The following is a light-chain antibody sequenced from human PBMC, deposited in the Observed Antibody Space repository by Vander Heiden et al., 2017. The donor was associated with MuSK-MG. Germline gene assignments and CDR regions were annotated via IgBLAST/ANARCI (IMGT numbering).Light chain of an antibody. Sequence: QAVVTQEPSLTVSPGGTVTLTCGSSTGAVTSGHYPYWFQQKPGQAPRTLIYDTSNNPAWTPARFSGSLLGGKAALTLSGAQPEDEAEYYCLLSYSGASWVFGGGTKLTVL. J-gene: IGLJ3*02. CDR3: LLSYSGASWV. V-gene: IGLV7-46*01. CDR1: TGAVTSGHY. CDR2: DTS.